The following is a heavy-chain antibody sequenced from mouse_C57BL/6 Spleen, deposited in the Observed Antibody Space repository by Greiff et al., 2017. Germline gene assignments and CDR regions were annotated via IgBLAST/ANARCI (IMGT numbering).Heavy chain of an antibody. CDR3: ARDDYDWFAY. V-gene: IGHV1-82*01. J-gene: IGHJ3*01. Sequence: VQLQQSGPELVKPGASVKISCKASGYAFSSSWMNWVKQRPGKGLEWIGRIYPGDGDTYYNGKFKGKATLTADKSSSTAYMQLSSLTSEDSAVYFCARDDYDWFAYWGQGTLVTVSA. CDR2: IYPGDGDT. CDR1: GYAFSSSW. D-gene: IGHD2-4*01.